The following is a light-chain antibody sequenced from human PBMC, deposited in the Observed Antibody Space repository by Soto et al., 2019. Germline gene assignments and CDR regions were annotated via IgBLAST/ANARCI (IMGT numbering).Light chain of an antibody. CDR1: SSDVGGYNY. CDR2: EVS. J-gene: IGLJ3*02. Sequence: QSVLTQPASVSGSPGRSITISCTGTSSDVGGYNYVSWYQHLPGKAPKLMIHEVSNRPSGVSNRFSGSKSGNTASLTISGLQVEDEADYYCSSYTSSSTWVFGG. CDR3: SSYTSSSTWV. V-gene: IGLV2-14*01.